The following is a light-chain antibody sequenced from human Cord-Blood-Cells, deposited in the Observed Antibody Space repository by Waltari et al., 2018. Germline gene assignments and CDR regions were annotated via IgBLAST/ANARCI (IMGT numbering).Light chain of an antibody. Sequence: DIQMTQSPSTLSASVGDRVTITCRASQSISSWLAWYPQKPGKAPKLLTYDASSLESGVPSRFSGSGAGTEFTLTLSSLQPDDFATYYCQQYNSYSWTFGQGTKVEIK. V-gene: IGKV1-5*01. CDR2: DAS. J-gene: IGKJ1*01. CDR3: QQYNSYSWT. CDR1: QSISSW.